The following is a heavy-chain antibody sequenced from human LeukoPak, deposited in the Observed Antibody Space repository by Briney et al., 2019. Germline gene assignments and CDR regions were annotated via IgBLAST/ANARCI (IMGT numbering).Heavy chain of an antibody. Sequence: SETLSLTCTDSGGSIINSNYYWGWVRQPPGKGLEWIGSIFYSGSTYYNPSLKSRVTISVDTSKNQFSLKLSSVTAADTAFYYCARQTWGNGYYTYYFDYWGQGTLVTVSS. CDR1: GGSIINSNYY. J-gene: IGHJ4*02. CDR2: IFYSGST. D-gene: IGHD3-22*01. CDR3: ARQTWGNGYYTYYFDY. V-gene: IGHV4-39*01.